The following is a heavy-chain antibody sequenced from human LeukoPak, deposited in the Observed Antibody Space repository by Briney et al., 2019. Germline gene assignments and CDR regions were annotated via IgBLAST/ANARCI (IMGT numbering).Heavy chain of an antibody. J-gene: IGHJ4*02. Sequence: GGSQRLSCAASGFTFSSYAMSWVRQAPEKGLERVSTISGSGGGTYYADSVKGRFTISRDDSKNTLYLQMNGLRAEDTAVYYCVKDLGRYRNNCFDYWGQGTLVTVSS. CDR2: ISGSGGGT. CDR3: VKDLGRYRNNCFDY. D-gene: IGHD1-26*01. V-gene: IGHV3-23*01. CDR1: GFTFSSYA.